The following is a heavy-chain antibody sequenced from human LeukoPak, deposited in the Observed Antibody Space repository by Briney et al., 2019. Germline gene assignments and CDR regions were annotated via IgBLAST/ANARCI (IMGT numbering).Heavy chain of an antibody. V-gene: IGHV3-30*18. J-gene: IGHJ4*02. CDR3: AKAHHDYGDYDSPIDY. CDR1: GFTFSSYG. Sequence: PGGFLRLSCAASGFTFSSYGMHWVRQAPGKGLEWVAVISYDGSNKYYADSVKGRFTISRDNSKNTLYLQMNSLRAEDTAVYYCAKAHHDYGDYDSPIDYWGQGTLVTVSS. CDR2: ISYDGSNK. D-gene: IGHD4-17*01.